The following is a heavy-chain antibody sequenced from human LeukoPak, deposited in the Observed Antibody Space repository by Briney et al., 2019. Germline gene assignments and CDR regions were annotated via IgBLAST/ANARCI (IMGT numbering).Heavy chain of an antibody. CDR2: IYTSGST. D-gene: IGHD6-25*01. CDR3: ARIPSGGYYYMDV. Sequence: SETLSLTCTVSGGSISSGSYYWSWIRQPAGKGLEWIGRIYTSGSTNYNPSLKSRVTMSVDTSKNHFSLQLTSVTAADTAVYYCARIPSGGYYYMDVWGKGTTVTVSS. CDR1: GGSISSGSYY. J-gene: IGHJ6*03. V-gene: IGHV4-61*02.